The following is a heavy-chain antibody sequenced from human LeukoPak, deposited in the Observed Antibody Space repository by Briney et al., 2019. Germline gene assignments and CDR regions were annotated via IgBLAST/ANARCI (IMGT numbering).Heavy chain of an antibody. CDR1: GLTVGSNY. CDR3: ARDRGIAAAGYYFDY. J-gene: IGHJ4*02. CDR2: IYSGGST. V-gene: IGHV3-66*01. D-gene: IGHD6-13*01. Sequence: GGSLRLSCAASGLTVGSNYMSWVRQAPGKGLEWVSVIYSGGSTYYTASVKGRFTISRDNSKNTLYLQMNSLRAEDTAVYYCARDRGIAAAGYYFDYWGQGTLVTVSS.